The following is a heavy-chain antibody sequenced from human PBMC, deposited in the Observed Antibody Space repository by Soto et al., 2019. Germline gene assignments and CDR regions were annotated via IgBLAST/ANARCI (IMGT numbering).Heavy chain of an antibody. D-gene: IGHD3-3*01. CDR1: GFTFSSYG. CDR3: ARERRGYDFWSGYYSLYYYYGMDA. Sequence: XGSLILSCAASGFTFSSYGMHWVRQAPGKGLDWVAVIWYDGSNKYYADSVKGRFTISRDNSKNTLYLQMNSLRAEDTAVYYCARERRGYDFWSGYYSLYYYYGMDAWGQGTTVTVSS. V-gene: IGHV3-33*01. CDR2: IWYDGSNK. J-gene: IGHJ6*02.